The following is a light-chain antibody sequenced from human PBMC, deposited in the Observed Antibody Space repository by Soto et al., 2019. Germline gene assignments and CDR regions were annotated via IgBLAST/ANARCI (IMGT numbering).Light chain of an antibody. CDR2: GAS. CDR3: QQYHKWPPFT. Sequence: EVGMTQSPATLSVSPGERATLSCRASQSVSSNLAWYQQKPGQTPRLLMYGASTRATGIPARFSGSGSGTEFTLTLSSLQSEDFAVYYCQQYHKWPPFTFGGGTKVEIK. V-gene: IGKV3-15*01. CDR1: QSVSSN. J-gene: IGKJ4*01.